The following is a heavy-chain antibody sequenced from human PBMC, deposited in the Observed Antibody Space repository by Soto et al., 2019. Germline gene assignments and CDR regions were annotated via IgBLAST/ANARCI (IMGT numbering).Heavy chain of an antibody. J-gene: IGHJ4*02. Sequence: EVQLVESGGGLVKPGGSLRLSCAASGFTFSSYSMNWVRQAPGKGLEWVSSISSSSSYIYYADSVKGRFTISRDNAKNSRYLQMNSLRAEDTAVYYCARETRGEIFGVVTGFDYWGQGTLVTVSS. V-gene: IGHV3-21*01. CDR3: ARETRGEIFGVVTGFDY. D-gene: IGHD3-3*01. CDR1: GFTFSSYS. CDR2: ISSSSSYI.